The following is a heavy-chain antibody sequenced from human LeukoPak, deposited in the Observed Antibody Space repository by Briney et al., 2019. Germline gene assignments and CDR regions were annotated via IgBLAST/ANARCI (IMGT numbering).Heavy chain of an antibody. J-gene: IGHJ4*02. V-gene: IGHV4-39*07. CDR3: ARYRSGVFDY. CDR1: GGSISSSSYY. Sequence: SETLSLTCTVSGGSISSSSYYWGWIRQPPGKGLEWIGSIYYSGSTYYNPSLKSRVTISVDTSKNQFSLKLSSVTAADTAVYYCARYRSGVFDYWGQGTLVTVSS. D-gene: IGHD1-26*01. CDR2: IYYSGST.